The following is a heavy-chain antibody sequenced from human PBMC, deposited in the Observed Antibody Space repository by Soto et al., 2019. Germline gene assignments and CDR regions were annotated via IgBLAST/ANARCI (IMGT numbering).Heavy chain of an antibody. Sequence: PSETLYLTCTVHDESLGHELWSWTGQSPGKGLEFIGYTHDSGIINYNPSLMSRVAISLDASKNQFSLKLTSVTAADTALYYFARTGYGDHFVYWGRGILVTGSS. CDR2: THDSGII. D-gene: IGHD5-18*01. V-gene: IGHV4-59*01. CDR3: ARTGYGDHFVY. CDR1: DESLGHEL. J-gene: IGHJ4*02.